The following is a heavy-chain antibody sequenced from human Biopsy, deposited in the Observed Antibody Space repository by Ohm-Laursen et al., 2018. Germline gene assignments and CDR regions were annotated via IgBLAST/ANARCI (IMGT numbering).Heavy chain of an antibody. Sequence: SDTLSLTCTVSGGSFTGHYWTWIRQPPGKGLEWIGHISHTGYTSYKSSLKSRVTISLDTSRKHFSLRLTSLAAADTAVYYCARDTRCSPYSMDVWGQGTTVTVSS. V-gene: IGHV4-59*11. D-gene: IGHD2-8*01. CDR2: ISHTGYT. CDR3: ARDTRCSPYSMDV. J-gene: IGHJ6*02. CDR1: GGSFTGHY.